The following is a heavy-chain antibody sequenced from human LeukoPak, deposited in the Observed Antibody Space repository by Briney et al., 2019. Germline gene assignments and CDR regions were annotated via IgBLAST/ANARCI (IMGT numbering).Heavy chain of an antibody. J-gene: IGHJ5*02. CDR1: GGSISSGDYY. V-gene: IGHV4-30-4*08. D-gene: IGHD3-3*01. CDR3: ARLYYDIWSAYYTNNKLDP. CDR2: IYYSGSN. Sequence: PSQTLSLTCTVSGGSISSGDYYWSWIRQPPGKGLEWIGYIYYSGSNYYHPSLKSRVTISVDTPKNQFSLKLTSVTAADTAVYYCARLYYDIWSAYYTNNKLDPWGQETLVTVSS.